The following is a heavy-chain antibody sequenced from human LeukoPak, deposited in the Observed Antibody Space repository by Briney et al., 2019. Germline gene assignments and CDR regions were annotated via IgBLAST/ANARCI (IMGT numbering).Heavy chain of an antibody. CDR1: GDSVSSNSVT. CDR2: TYYRSTWYN. D-gene: IGHD2-2*01. V-gene: IGHV6-1*01. CDR3: ARRLTQYDCFDP. Sequence: QTLSLTCAISGDSVSSNSVTWNWIRQSPSRGLEWLGRTYYRSTWYNDYAVSVRGRLTVNPDTSKNQFSLHLNPVTPEDTAVYYCARRLTQYDCFDPWGQGILVTVSS. J-gene: IGHJ5*02.